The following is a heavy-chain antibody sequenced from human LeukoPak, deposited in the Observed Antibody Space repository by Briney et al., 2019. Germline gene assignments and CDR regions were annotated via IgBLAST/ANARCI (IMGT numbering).Heavy chain of an antibody. V-gene: IGHV1-18*01. CDR1: GYTFTNYG. J-gene: IGHJ4*02. D-gene: IGHD3-3*01. CDR3: ARGTDYDVWTGNYPFDY. CDR2: INIYNDNT. Sequence: ASVKVSCKASGYTFTNYGITWVRQAPGQGLEWMGRINIYNDNTDSAQKLQGRVTMTTDTSTNTAHMELRSLRSDDTAVYFCARGTDYDVWTGNYPFDYWGQGTLVTVSS.